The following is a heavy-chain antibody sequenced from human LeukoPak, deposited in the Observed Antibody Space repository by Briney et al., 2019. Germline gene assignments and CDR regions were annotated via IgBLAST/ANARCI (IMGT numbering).Heavy chain of an antibody. D-gene: IGHD3-10*01. CDR2: INHSGST. Sequence: PSETLSLTCAVYGGSFSGYYWSWIRLPPGKGLEWIGEINHSGSTNYNPSIKSGVTISVDTSKNQFSLKLSSVTAAETAVYYCAREKGVGSESYNWFGPWGRGTLVAASS. CDR1: GGSFSGYY. V-gene: IGHV4-34*01. J-gene: IGHJ5*02. CDR3: AREKGVGSESYNWFGP.